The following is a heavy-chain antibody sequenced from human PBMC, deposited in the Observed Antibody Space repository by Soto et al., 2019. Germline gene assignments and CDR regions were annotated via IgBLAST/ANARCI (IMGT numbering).Heavy chain of an antibody. CDR2: IWYDGSNK. V-gene: IGHV3-33*01. CDR1: GFTFSSYG. J-gene: IGHJ6*02. Sequence: GGSLRLSCAASGFTFSSYGMHWVRQAPGKGLEWVAVIWYDGSNKYYADSVKGRFTISRDNSKNTLYLQMNSLRAEDTAVYYCARVGYCSSTSCYRYGMDVWGQGTTVTVLL. CDR3: ARVGYCSSTSCYRYGMDV. D-gene: IGHD2-2*01.